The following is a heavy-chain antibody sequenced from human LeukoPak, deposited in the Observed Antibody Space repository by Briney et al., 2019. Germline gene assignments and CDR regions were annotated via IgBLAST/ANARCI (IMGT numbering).Heavy chain of an antibody. D-gene: IGHD5-18*01. CDR1: GFTFSSYA. CDR3: ASTRQKTAMVTFDY. Sequence: GGSLRLSCAASGFTFSSYAMSWVRQAPGKGLEWVSAISSSSSYIYYADSVKGRFTISRDNAKNSLYLQMNSLRAEDTAVYYCASTRQKTAMVTFDYWGQGTLVTVSS. V-gene: IGHV3-21*01. CDR2: ISSSSSYI. J-gene: IGHJ4*02.